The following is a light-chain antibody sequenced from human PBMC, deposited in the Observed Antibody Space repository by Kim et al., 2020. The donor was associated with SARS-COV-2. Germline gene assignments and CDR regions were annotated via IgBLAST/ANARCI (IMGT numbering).Light chain of an antibody. Sequence: PASFPCMSCQSLLSVNGYPCLDWYLQKPGQSPQLLIYLTSTRAPGVPDRFSGSGSGTYFTLKISRVAAEYVGVYYCMQALTAPLTFGGGTKVDIK. CDR3: MQALTAPLT. J-gene: IGKJ4*01. V-gene: IGKV2-28*01. CDR2: LTS. CDR1: QSLLSVNGYPC.